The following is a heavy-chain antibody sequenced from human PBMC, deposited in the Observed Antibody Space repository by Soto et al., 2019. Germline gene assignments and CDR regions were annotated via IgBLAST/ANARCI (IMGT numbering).Heavy chain of an antibody. Sequence: SETLSLTCTVSGGSISSGGYYWSWIRQHPGKGLEWIGYIYYSGSTYYNPSLKSRVTISVDTSKNQLSLKLSSVTAADTAVYYCARFALRSGLGDYYYGMDVWGQGTTVTVSS. D-gene: IGHD3-3*01. CDR2: IYYSGST. J-gene: IGHJ6*02. V-gene: IGHV4-31*03. CDR1: GGSISSGGYY. CDR3: ARFALRSGLGDYYYGMDV.